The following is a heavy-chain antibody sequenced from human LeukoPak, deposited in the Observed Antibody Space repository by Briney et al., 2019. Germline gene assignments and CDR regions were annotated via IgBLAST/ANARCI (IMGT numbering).Heavy chain of an antibody. CDR3: AKDKGTRGVVVALFDY. J-gene: IGHJ4*02. V-gene: IGHV3-43*02. CDR2: IIGDGGST. CDR1: GFTFDDYA. D-gene: IGHD2-2*01. Sequence: SGGSLRLSCAASGFTFDDYAMHWVRQAPGKGLEWVSLIIGDGGSTYYADSVKGRFTISRDNSKNSLYLQMNSPRTEDTALYYCAKDKGTRGVVVALFDYWGQGTLVTVSP.